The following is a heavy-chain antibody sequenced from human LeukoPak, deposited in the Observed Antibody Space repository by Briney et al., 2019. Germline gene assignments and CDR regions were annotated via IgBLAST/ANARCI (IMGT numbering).Heavy chain of an antibody. D-gene: IGHD3-16*01. CDR3: ARDGGIIRFGGQDV. CDR1: GFTFSSYW. CDR2: MNRDGSEK. Sequence: PGGSLGLSCAASGFTFSSYWMSWVRQAPGKGLEWVANMNRDGSEKNYVDSIKGRFTISRDNAANSLYPQMNSLRVEDTAVYYCARDGGIIRFGGQDVWGQGTTVIVS. V-gene: IGHV3-7*01. J-gene: IGHJ6*02.